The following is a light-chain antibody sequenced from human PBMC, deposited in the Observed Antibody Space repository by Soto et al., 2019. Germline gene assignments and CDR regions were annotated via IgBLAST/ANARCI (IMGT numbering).Light chain of an antibody. J-gene: IGKJ2*01. V-gene: IGKV1-39*01. Sequence: DIQMTQSPSSLSASVGDRVTITCRASQSIRSYLNWYQQKPGKAPKLLIYTESSLQSGVPSRFSGSGSGTDFTLTISSLQPEDFATYYCQQSYSTPYTFGQGTKLEIK. CDR1: QSIRSY. CDR2: TES. CDR3: QQSYSTPYT.